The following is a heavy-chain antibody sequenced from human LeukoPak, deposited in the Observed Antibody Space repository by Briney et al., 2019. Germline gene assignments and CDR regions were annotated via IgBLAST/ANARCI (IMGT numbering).Heavy chain of an antibody. CDR3: AKERDYGPADY. J-gene: IGHJ4*02. V-gene: IGHV3-23*01. CDR1: GLSLTSYG. D-gene: IGHD4/OR15-4a*01. Sequence: GGSLSLSCAASGLSLTSYGRSWVGQAPGKGLEWVSGLSGSGSSTDYADSVKGRFTVSRDNSKNTLFLQMNSLRAEDTAIYYCAKERDYGPADYWGQGTLVTVSS. CDR2: LSGSGSST.